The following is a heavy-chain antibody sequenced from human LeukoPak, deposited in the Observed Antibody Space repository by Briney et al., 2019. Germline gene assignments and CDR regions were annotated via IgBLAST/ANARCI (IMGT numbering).Heavy chain of an antibody. CDR2: IRSQTYGGTP. V-gene: IGHV3-49*04. Sequence: GGSLRLSCAASGFTFSSYAMTWVRQAPGKGLEWVGFIRSQTYGGTPEYAASVKGRFTISRDDSEGVAYLQMNSLKTEDTAVYYCTRDQTPYYWGQGTLVTVSS. CDR3: TRDQTPYY. CDR1: GFTFSSYA. J-gene: IGHJ4*02.